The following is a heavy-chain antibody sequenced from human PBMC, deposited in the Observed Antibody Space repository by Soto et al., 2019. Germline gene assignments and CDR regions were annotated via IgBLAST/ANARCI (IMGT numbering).Heavy chain of an antibody. V-gene: IGHV1-18*01. CDR1: GYTFTSYG. D-gene: IGHD2-2*01. CDR3: ARDRWDWYCSSTSCRGGHFDY. CDR2: ISAYNGNT. J-gene: IGHJ4*02. Sequence: EASVKVSCKASGYTFTSYGISWVRQAPGQGLEWMGWISAYNGNTNYAQKLQGRVTMTTDTSTSTAYMELRSLRSDDTAVYYCARDRWDWYCSSTSCRGGHFDYWGQGTLVTVSS.